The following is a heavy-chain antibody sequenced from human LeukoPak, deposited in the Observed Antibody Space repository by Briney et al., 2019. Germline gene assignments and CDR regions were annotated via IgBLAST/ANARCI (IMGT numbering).Heavy chain of an antibody. J-gene: IGHJ4*02. D-gene: IGHD4-17*01. Sequence: GGSLRLSCAASGFTFSSYWMHWVRQAPGKGLVWVSRVNSDGISTSYADSVKGRFTISRDNAKNTLYLQMNSLRADDTAVYYCAKGGATVIDYWGQGTLVTVSS. CDR1: GFTFSSYW. CDR3: AKGGATVIDY. CDR2: VNSDGIST. V-gene: IGHV3-74*01.